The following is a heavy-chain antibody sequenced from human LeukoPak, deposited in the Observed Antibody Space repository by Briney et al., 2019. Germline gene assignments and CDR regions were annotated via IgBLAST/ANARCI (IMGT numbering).Heavy chain of an antibody. CDR1: DGSINRGDSY. Sequence: TPSETLSLTCTVSDGSINRGDSYWSWIRQHPGKGLEWIAYIYYSGSTYYNPSLKSRVTISVDTSKNQFSLRLTSVTAADTAVYYCARTYSSSAGYWFDPWGQGTLVTVSS. V-gene: IGHV4-31*03. CDR2: IYYSGST. D-gene: IGHD6-13*01. CDR3: ARTYSSSAGYWFDP. J-gene: IGHJ5*02.